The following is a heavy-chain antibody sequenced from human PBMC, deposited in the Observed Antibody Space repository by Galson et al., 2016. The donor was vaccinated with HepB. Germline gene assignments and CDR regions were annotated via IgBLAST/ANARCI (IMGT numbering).Heavy chain of an antibody. CDR3: AREAGSAATAKPRFDS. CDR1: GFSFSSYS. Sequence: SLRLSCAASGFSFSSYSMNWVRQAPGKGLEYVASISTSSTYIYYADSVRGRFTISRDNAENSLFLQMNSLRAEDTAVYYCAREAGSAATAKPRFDSWGQGVLVTVSS. D-gene: IGHD6-13*01. J-gene: IGHJ4*02. V-gene: IGHV3-21*01. CDR2: ISTSSTYI.